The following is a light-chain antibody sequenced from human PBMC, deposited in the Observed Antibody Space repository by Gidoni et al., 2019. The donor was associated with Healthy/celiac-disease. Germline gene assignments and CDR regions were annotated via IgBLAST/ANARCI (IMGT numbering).Light chain of an antibody. CDR2: QDS. CDR1: KLGDKY. Sequence: SYELTQPPSVSVSPGQTASITCPGDKLGDKYACWYQQKPGQSPVLVIYQDSKRPSGLPGRFSGSNSGNTATLTIRGTQAMDEADYYCQAWDSSSWVFGGGTKLTVL. CDR3: QAWDSSSWV. J-gene: IGLJ3*02. V-gene: IGLV3-1*01.